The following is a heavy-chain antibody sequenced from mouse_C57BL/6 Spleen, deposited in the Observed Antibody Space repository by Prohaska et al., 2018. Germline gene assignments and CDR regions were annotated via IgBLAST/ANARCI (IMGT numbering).Heavy chain of an antibody. Sequence: QVQLQQSGAELVRPGASVTLSCKASGYTFTDYEMHWVKQTPVHGLEWIGAIDPETGGTAYNQKFKGKAILTADKSSSTAYMELRSLTSEDSAVYYCTIRDGKGFAYWGQGTLVTVSA. CDR2: IDPETGGT. V-gene: IGHV1-15*01. CDR1: GYTFTDYE. CDR3: TIRDGKGFAY. J-gene: IGHJ3*01. D-gene: IGHD2-1*01.